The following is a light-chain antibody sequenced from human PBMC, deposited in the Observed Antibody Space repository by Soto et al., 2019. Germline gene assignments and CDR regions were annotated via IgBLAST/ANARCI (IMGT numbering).Light chain of an antibody. CDR3: LSYTTSSMVYV. CDR1: SSDVGGYNY. Sequence: QSALTQPASVSGSPGQSITISCTGTSSDVGGYNYVSWYQQYPGKAPKLMIYEVTNRPSGVSNRFSGSKSGNTASLTISGLQAEDEADYYCLSYTTSSMVYVFGTGTKVTVL. V-gene: IGLV2-14*01. J-gene: IGLJ1*01. CDR2: EVT.